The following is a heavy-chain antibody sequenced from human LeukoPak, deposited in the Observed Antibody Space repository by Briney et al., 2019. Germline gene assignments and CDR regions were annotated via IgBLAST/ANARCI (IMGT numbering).Heavy chain of an antibody. CDR1: GFTFNTYA. J-gene: IGHJ4*02. V-gene: IGHV3-23*01. CDR3: AKRGGSSWYGDFDY. Sequence: PGGTLRLSCAASGFTFNTYAMGWVRQAPGKGLEWVSGISFNGGVTDYAGSVKGRFTISRDNSKNTLYLQMNSLRAEDTAIYYCAKRGGSSWYGDFDYWGQGTLVTASS. D-gene: IGHD6-13*01. CDR2: ISFNGGVT.